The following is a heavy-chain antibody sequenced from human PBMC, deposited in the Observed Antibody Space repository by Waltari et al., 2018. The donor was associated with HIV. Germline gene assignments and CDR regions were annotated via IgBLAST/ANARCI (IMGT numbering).Heavy chain of an antibody. CDR2: VWQDGSNK. V-gene: IGHV3-33*01. CDR3: ARDVQGYCAGERCFYGMDV. Sequence: QVQLVESGGGVVQPGRSLRLSCAASGFTVRNYGMPRARQAPGKGLEWVAVVWQDGSNKYYGDSVKGRFTISRDNSKNTLELQMNSLRAEDTAVYYCARDVQGYCAGERCFYGMDVWGQGTTVTVSS. CDR1: GFTVRNYG. J-gene: IGHJ6*02. D-gene: IGHD2-8*02.